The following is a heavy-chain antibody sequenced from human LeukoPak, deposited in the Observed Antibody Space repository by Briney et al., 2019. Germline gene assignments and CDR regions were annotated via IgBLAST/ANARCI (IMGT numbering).Heavy chain of an antibody. CDR2: IYYSGST. CDR3: AGQIWGSSAFDI. J-gene: IGHJ3*02. D-gene: IGHD7-27*01. CDR1: GGSISSYY. V-gene: IGHV4-59*01. Sequence: SETLSLTCTVSGGSISSYYWSWLRQPPGKGLEWIGYIYYSGSTNYNPSLKSRVTISVDTSKNQFSLKLSSVTAADTAVYYCAGQIWGSSAFDIWGQGTMVTVSS.